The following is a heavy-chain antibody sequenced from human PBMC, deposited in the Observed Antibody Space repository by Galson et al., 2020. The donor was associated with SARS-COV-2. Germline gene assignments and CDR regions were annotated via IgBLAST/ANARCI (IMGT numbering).Heavy chain of an antibody. Sequence: PGGSLRLSCAASGFTFSSYAMNWVRQAPGKGLAWVSTISGASESTYYADSVKGRFTISRDNSKNTLYLQLDSLRAEDTAIYYCTKRGGASGNPWTYFDYWGQGTLVTVSS. D-gene: IGHD6-19*01. CDR1: GFTFSSYA. CDR2: ISGASEST. J-gene: IGHJ4*02. V-gene: IGHV3-23*01. CDR3: TKRGGASGNPWTYFDY.